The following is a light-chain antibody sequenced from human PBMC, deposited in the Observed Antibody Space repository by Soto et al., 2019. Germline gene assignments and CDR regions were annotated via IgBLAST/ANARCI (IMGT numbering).Light chain of an antibody. CDR2: AAS. CDR1: QSVYSNY. CDR3: QQYGRSPRVLFT. V-gene: IGKV3-20*01. J-gene: IGKJ3*01. Sequence: EIVLTQSPGTLSLSPGERATLSCRASQSVYSNYLAWYQRKPGQAPRPLIYAASRRATGIPDRFSGSGSGTDFTLTISRLEPEDSAVYYCQQYGRSPRVLFTFGPGTKVEIK.